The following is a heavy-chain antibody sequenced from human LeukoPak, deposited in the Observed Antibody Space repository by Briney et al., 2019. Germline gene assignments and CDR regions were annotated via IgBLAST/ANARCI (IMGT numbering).Heavy chain of an antibody. J-gene: IGHJ4*02. V-gene: IGHV4-34*01. CDR1: GGSFSGYY. CDR3: ARGGWLRFFDY. CDR2: INHSGST. Sequence: SETLSLTCAVYGGSFSGYYWSWIRQPPGKGLEWIGEINHSGSTNYNPSLKSRVTTSVDTSKNQFSLKLSSVTAADTAVYYCARGGWLRFFDYWGQGTLVTVSS. D-gene: IGHD5-12*01.